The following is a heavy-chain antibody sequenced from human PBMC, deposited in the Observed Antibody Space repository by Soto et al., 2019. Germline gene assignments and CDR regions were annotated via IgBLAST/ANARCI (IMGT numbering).Heavy chain of an antibody. CDR3: AREIYPWSIDY. CDR2: IYSSGNA. V-gene: IGHV3-66*01. Sequence: PGGSLRLSCAASGFTVSSKYMSWVRQAPGKGLEWVSVIYSSGNADYADSVKGRFTISRDNSKNTLYLQMNSLRAEDTAVYYCAREIYPWSIDYWGQGTLVTVSS. D-gene: IGHD3-16*02. J-gene: IGHJ4*02. CDR1: GFTVSSKY.